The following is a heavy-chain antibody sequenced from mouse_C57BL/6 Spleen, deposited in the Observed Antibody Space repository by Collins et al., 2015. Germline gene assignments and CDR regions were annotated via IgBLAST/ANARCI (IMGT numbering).Heavy chain of an antibody. D-gene: IGHD2-14*01. CDR1: GYTFTTYG. J-gene: IGHJ4*01. Sequence: QIQLVQSGPELKKPGETVKISCKASGYTFTTYGMSWVKQAPGKGLKWMGWINTYSGVPTYADDFKGRFAFSLETSASTAYLQINNLKNEDTATYFCARRSTNAMDYWGQGTSVTVSS. CDR3: ARRSTNAMDY. CDR2: INTYSGVP. V-gene: IGHV9-3*01.